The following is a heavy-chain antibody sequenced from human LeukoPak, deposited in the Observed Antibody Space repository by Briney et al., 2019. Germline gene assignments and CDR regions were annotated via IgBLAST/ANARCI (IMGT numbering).Heavy chain of an antibody. CDR2: ISYDGSNK. CDR1: GFTFSSYG. CDR3: AKSANYYYGMDV. Sequence: GGSLRLSCAASGFTFSSYGMHWVRQAPGKELEWVAVISYDGSNKYYADSVKGRFTISRGNSKNTLYLQMNSLRAEDTAVYYCAKSANYYYGMDVWGQGTTVTVSS. V-gene: IGHV3-30*18. J-gene: IGHJ6*02.